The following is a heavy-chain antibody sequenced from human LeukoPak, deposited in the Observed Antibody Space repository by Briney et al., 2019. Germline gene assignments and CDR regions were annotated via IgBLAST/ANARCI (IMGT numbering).Heavy chain of an antibody. CDR1: GGTFSSYA. D-gene: IGHD3-10*01. Sequence: ASVKVYCKASGGTFSSYAISWVRQAPGQGLEWMGGIIPIFGTANYAQKFQGRVTITADESTSTAYMELSSLRSEDTAVYYCGLDYYYGSGTRGYYYGMDVWGEGTTVTVSS. V-gene: IGHV1-69*13. CDR2: IIPIFGTA. J-gene: IGHJ6*04. CDR3: GLDYYYGSGTRGYYYGMDV.